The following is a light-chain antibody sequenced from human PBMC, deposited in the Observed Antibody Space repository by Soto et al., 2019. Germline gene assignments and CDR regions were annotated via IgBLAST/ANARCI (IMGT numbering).Light chain of an antibody. Sequence: DIEMTQSPSTLPTSIGDRVTINCRASQNVSNWLAWYQQKPGKAPKLLIYKASRLESGVPSRFSAGGSGTDFTLTINSLQSDDFATYFCQQYSKESTFGQGTKLENK. CDR2: KAS. J-gene: IGKJ2*01. CDR1: QNVSNW. CDR3: QQYSKEST. V-gene: IGKV1-5*03.